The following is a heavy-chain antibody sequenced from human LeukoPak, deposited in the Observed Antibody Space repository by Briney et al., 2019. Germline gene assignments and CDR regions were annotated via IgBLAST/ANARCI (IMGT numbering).Heavy chain of an antibody. D-gene: IGHD4-17*01. V-gene: IGHV4-30-2*02. CDR2: IYHSGST. CDR3: ARLGNADLYDRFDI. CDR1: GGSISSGGYS. J-gene: IGHJ3*02. Sequence: SETLSLTCAVSGGSISSGGYSWSWIRQPPGKGLEWIGYIYHSGSTYYNPSLKSRVAISLDTSKNQFSLKLTSVTAADTAVYYCARLGNADLYDRFDIWGQGTMVIVST.